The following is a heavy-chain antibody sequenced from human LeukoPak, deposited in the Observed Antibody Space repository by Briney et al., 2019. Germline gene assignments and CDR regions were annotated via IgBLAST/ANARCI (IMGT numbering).Heavy chain of an antibody. Sequence: GTSLRLSCAASGFSFRSYGMHWARQAPGKGLEWVAIIWYDGSNNYYADSVKGRFTISRDNSKNTLYLQMNSLRAEDTAVYYCAREGWCTTASCFSLDYWGQGTLVTVSS. CDR3: AREGWCTTASCFSLDY. V-gene: IGHV3-33*01. CDR1: GFSFRSYG. D-gene: IGHD2-2*01. CDR2: IWYDGSNN. J-gene: IGHJ4*02.